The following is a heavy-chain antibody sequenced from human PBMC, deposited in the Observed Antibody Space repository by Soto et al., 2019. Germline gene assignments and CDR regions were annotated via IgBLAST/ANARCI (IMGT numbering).Heavy chain of an antibody. V-gene: IGHV4-39*01. CDR2: IYYDEST. Sequence: SETLSLTCTVSGVSLNSGHYYWVWIRQSPGKGLAWIASIYYDESTYYNPSLKSRVTISTDKPKNQFSLTLKSVTAADTAVYYCGKVLIGATRHTDVDSWGQGALVTVSS. J-gene: IGHJ4*02. CDR3: GKVLIGATRHTDVDS. D-gene: IGHD2-15*01. CDR1: GVSLNSGHYY.